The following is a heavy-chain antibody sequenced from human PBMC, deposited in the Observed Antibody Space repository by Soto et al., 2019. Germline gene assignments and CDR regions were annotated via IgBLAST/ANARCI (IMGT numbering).Heavy chain of an antibody. Sequence: SETLSLTCTVSGGSISSYYWSWIRQPPGKGLEWIGYIYYSGSTNYNPSLKSRVTISVDTSKNQFSLKLSSVTAADTAVYYCARVGGYDSSGYYYVGESGFDYWGQGTLVTVSS. D-gene: IGHD3-22*01. J-gene: IGHJ4*02. CDR2: IYYSGST. CDR3: ARVGGYDSSGYYYVGESGFDY. CDR1: GGSISSYY. V-gene: IGHV4-59*01.